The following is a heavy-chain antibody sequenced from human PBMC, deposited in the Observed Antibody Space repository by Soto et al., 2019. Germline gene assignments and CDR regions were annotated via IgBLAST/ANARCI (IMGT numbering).Heavy chain of an antibody. D-gene: IGHD4-4*01. CDR1: GFTFDDYT. CDR2: ISWDGGST. CDR3: AKEGADHDYSKFGYSGMDV. Sequence: GGSLRLSCAASGFTFDDYTMHWVRQAPGKGLEWVSLISWDGGSTYYADSVKGRFTISRDNSKNSLYLQMNSLRTEDTALYYCAKEGADHDYSKFGYSGMDVWGQGTTVTVSS. V-gene: IGHV3-43*01. J-gene: IGHJ6*02.